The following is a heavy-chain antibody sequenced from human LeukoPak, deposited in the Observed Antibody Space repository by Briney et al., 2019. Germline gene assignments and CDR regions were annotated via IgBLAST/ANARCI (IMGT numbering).Heavy chain of an antibody. Sequence: GGSLRLSCAASGFTFSSYWMSWVRQAPGKGLEWVANIKQDGSEKYYVDSVKGRFTISRDNAKDSLYLQMNSLRAEDTAVYYCAGSIAAAGTGYWGQGTLVTVSS. J-gene: IGHJ4*01. CDR1: GFTFSSYW. CDR3: AGSIAAAGTGY. V-gene: IGHV3-7*01. D-gene: IGHD6-13*01. CDR2: IKQDGSEK.